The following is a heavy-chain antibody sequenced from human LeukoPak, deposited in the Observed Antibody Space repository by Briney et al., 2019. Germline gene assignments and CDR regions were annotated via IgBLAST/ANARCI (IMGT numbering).Heavy chain of an antibody. CDR3: AGGAFKLAY. J-gene: IGHJ4*02. CDR2: INHSGST. D-gene: IGHD2/OR15-2a*01. CDR1: GGSFSGYY. V-gene: IGHV4-34*01. Sequence: ASETLSLTCAVYGGSFSGYYWSWIRQPPEKGLEWIGEINHSGSTNYNPSLKSRVTISVDTSKNQFSLKLSSVTAADTAVYYCAGGAFKLAYWGQGTLVTVSS.